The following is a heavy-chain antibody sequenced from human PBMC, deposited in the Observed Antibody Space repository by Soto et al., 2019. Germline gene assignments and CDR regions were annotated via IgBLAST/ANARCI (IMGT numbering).Heavy chain of an antibody. CDR2: ISSSSSTI. D-gene: IGHD5-18*01. CDR1: GFTFSSYS. CDR3: ARDPGSSYGPPDY. Sequence: EVQLVESGGGLVQHGGSLRLSCAASGFTFSSYSMKWVRQAPGKGLEWVSYISSSSSTIYYADSVKGRFTISKDNSKNSLYLQMNSLRDEDTAVYYCARDPGSSYGPPDYWGQGTLVTVSS. V-gene: IGHV3-48*02. J-gene: IGHJ4*02.